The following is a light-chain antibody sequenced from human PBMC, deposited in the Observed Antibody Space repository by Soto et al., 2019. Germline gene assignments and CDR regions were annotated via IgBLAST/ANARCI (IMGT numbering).Light chain of an antibody. V-gene: IGKV1-39*01. CDR3: QQTYSTQFT. Sequence: DIQMTQSPSSLSASVGDRVTITCRASQSISTFLHWYQQKPGKAPELLIYAASSLQSGVSSRFSGSGSGTDFTLTISNLQPDDFATYYCQQTYSTQFTFGPGTKVDIK. CDR1: QSISTF. J-gene: IGKJ3*01. CDR2: AAS.